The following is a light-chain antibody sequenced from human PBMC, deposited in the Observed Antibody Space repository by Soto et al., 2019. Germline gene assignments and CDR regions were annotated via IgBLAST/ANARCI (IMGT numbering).Light chain of an antibody. CDR1: SGHSSYA. CDR3: QTWGNGYVV. Sequence: QLVLTQSPSASASLGASVKLTCTLSSGHSSYAIAWHQQQPEKGPRYLMKLNSDGSHSKGDGIPDRFSGSSSGAERYLTISSLQSEEEADYYCQTWGNGYVVFGGGTKLTVL. V-gene: IGLV4-69*01. CDR2: LNSDGSH. J-gene: IGLJ2*01.